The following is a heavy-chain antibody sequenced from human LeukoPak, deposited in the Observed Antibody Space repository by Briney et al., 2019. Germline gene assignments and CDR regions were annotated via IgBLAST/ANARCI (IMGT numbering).Heavy chain of an antibody. CDR1: GYTFTGYY. CDR3: AREGGNYRGDFDY. D-gene: IGHD3-10*01. Sequence: ASVKVSCKASGYTFTGYYMHWVRQAPGQGLEWMGWINPNSGGTNYAQKFQGRVTMTRDTSISTAYMELSRLRSDDTAVYYCAREGGNYRGDFDYWGQGTLVTVSS. J-gene: IGHJ4*02. CDR2: INPNSGGT. V-gene: IGHV1-2*02.